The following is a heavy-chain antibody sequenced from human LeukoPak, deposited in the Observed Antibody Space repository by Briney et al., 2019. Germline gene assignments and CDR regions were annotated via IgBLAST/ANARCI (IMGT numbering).Heavy chain of an antibody. J-gene: IGHJ4*02. CDR2: ISGSGGST. Sequence: TGGSLRLSCAASGFTFSSYAMRWVRQAPGKGLEWVSAISGSGGSTYYADSVKGRFTISRDNSKNTLYLQMNSLGAEDTALYYCAKDGPGYYYDSSGPKLDYWGQGTPVTVSS. D-gene: IGHD3-22*01. V-gene: IGHV3-23*01. CDR3: AKDGPGYYYDSSGPKLDY. CDR1: GFTFSSYA.